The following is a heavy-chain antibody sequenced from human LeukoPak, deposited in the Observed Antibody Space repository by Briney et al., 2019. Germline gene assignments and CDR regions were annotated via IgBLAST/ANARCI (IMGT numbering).Heavy chain of an antibody. CDR3: ARVADYYDSSGPRLAFDY. CDR2: IYYSGST. J-gene: IGHJ4*02. V-gene: IGHV4-61*01. CDR1: GGSVSSGSYY. D-gene: IGHD3-22*01. Sequence: SETLSLTCTVSGGSVSSGSYYWSWIRQPPGKGLEWIGYIYYSGSTNYNPSLKSRVTISVDTSKNQFSLKLSSVTAADTAVYYCARVADYYDSSGPRLAFDYWGQGTLVTVSS.